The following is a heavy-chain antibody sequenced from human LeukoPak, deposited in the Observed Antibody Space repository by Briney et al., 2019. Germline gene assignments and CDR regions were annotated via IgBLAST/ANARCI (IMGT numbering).Heavy chain of an antibody. Sequence: ASVKVSCKASGGTFSSYAISWVRQAPGQGLEWMGRIIPIFGTANYAQKFQGRVTITTDESTSTAYMELSSLRSEDTAVYYCARGPDGYELYNWFDPWGQGTLVTVSS. V-gene: IGHV1-69*05. CDR2: IIPIFGTA. CDR3: ARGPDGYELYNWFDP. J-gene: IGHJ5*02. CDR1: GGTFSSYA. D-gene: IGHD5-12*01.